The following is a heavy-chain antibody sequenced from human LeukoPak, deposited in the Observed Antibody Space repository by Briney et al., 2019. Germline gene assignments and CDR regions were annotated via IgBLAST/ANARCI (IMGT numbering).Heavy chain of an antibody. D-gene: IGHD1-1*01. CDR1: GGSISSYY. V-gene: IGHV4-59*01. CDR2: IYYSGST. Sequence: PSETLSLTCTVSGGSISSYYWSWIRQPPGKGLEWIGYIYYSGSTNYNPSLKSRVTISVDTSKNQFSLKLSSVTAADTAVYYCARDSGRIHGYYYGMDVWGQGTTVTVSS. CDR3: ARDSGRIHGYYYGMDV. J-gene: IGHJ6*02.